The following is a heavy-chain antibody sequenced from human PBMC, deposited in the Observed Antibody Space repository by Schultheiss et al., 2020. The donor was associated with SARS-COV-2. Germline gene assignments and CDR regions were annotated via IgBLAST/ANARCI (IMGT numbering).Heavy chain of an antibody. J-gene: IGHJ2*01. Sequence: GESLKISCAASGFTFSSYWMSWVRQAPGKGLEWVANIKQDGSEKYYVDSVKGRFTISRDNAKNSLYLQMNSLRAEDTAVYYCARDLFNGYYDSSGYYYVTYWYFDLWGRGTLVTVSS. D-gene: IGHD3-22*01. CDR2: IKQDGSEK. CDR1: GFTFSSYW. V-gene: IGHV3-7*03. CDR3: ARDLFNGYYDSSGYYYVTYWYFDL.